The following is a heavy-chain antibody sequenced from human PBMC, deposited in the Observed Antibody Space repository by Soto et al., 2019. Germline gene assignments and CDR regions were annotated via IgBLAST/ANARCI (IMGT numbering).Heavy chain of an antibody. J-gene: IGHJ6*02. CDR3: ARTVYYDFWSGYGMDV. V-gene: IGHV3-21*01. D-gene: IGHD3-3*01. CDR2: ISFSSSYI. CDR1: GFTFDRYS. Sequence: EVQLVESGGGLVKPGGSLRLSCVASGFTFDRYSMNSVHQAPGKGLEWLSFISFSSSYIFDADSVKGRFTISRDNAKNTLYLQMNNLSAEDTAVYYCARTVYYDFWSGYGMDVWGQGTTVTVSS.